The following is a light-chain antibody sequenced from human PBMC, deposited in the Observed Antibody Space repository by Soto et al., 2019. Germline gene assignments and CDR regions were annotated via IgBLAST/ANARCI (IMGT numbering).Light chain of an antibody. J-gene: IGKJ1*01. CDR1: QSIGSW. Sequence: DIQMTQSPSTLSASEGDRVTITCRASQSIGSWLAWYQQKPGKAPKLLIYKASDLESGVPSRFSGSGSGTEFTLTISSLQPDDFATYYCQQYNTYPWTFGQGTKVDIK. CDR2: KAS. V-gene: IGKV1-5*03. CDR3: QQYNTYPWT.